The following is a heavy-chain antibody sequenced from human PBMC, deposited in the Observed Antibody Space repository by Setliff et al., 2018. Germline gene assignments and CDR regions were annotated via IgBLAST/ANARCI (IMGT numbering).Heavy chain of an antibody. CDR2: ISSSSSSI. V-gene: IGHV3-48*04. CDR1: GFTFSNHG. J-gene: IGHJ4*02. CDR3: ASGQVVTAY. D-gene: IGHD2-21*02. Sequence: GGSLRLSCAASGFTFSNHGMNWVRQAPGKGLEWVSYISSSSSSIYYADSVKGRFTISRDNAKNSLYLQMNSLRAEDTAVYYCASGQVVTAYWGQGTLVTVSS.